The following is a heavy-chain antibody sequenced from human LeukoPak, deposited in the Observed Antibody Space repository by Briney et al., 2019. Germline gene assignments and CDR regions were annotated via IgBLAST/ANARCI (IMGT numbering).Heavy chain of an antibody. J-gene: IGHJ4*02. Sequence: GGSLRLSCAASGFTFSSYWMSWVRQAPGRGPEWLANIKPDGNEKYYVDSVRGRFTISRDSAQHSLYLHMNSLRVEDTAIYYCARGDNWAFDYWGQGTLVTVSS. V-gene: IGHV3-7*05. CDR2: IKPDGNEK. CDR3: ARGDNWAFDY. CDR1: GFTFSSYW. D-gene: IGHD1-20*01.